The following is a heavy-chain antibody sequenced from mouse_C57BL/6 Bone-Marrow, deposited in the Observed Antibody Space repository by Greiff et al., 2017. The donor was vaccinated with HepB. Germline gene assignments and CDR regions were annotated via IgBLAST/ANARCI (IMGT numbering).Heavy chain of an antibody. CDR1: GFNIKNTY. D-gene: IGHD1-1*01. J-gene: IGHJ2*01. V-gene: IGHV14-3*01. CDR2: IDPANGNT. CDR3: AKLIYYYGSSSSY. Sequence: VQLQQSVAELVRPGASVKLSCTASGFNIKNTYMHWVKQRPEQGLEWIGRIDPANGNTKYAPKFPGKATITADTSSNTAYLQLSSLTSEDTAIYYCAKLIYYYGSSSSYWGQGTTLTVSS.